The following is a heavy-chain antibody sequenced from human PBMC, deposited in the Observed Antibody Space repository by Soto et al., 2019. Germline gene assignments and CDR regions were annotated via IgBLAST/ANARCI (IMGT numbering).Heavy chain of an antibody. Sequence: SETLSLTCTVSGGSISSYYWSWIRQPPGKGLEWIGYIYYSGSTNYNPSLKSRVTISVDTSKSQFSLKLSSVTAADTAVYYCARDRSDYGDFYFDYWGQGTLVTVSS. V-gene: IGHV4-59*01. CDR3: ARDRSDYGDFYFDY. CDR1: GGSISSYY. CDR2: IYYSGST. D-gene: IGHD4-17*01. J-gene: IGHJ4*02.